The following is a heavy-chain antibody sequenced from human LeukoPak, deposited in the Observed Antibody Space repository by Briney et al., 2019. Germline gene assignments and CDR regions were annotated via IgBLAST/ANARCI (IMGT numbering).Heavy chain of an antibody. CDR2: IYTSGST. CDR3: ARASVGIVVAFDI. Sequence: SQTLSLTCTVSGGSISSGSYYWSWIRQPAGKGLEWIGRIYTSGSTNYNPSLKSRVTISVDTSKNQFSLKLSSVTAADTAVYYCARASVGIVVAFDIWCQGTMVTVSS. CDR1: GGSISSGSYY. D-gene: IGHD2-21*01. V-gene: IGHV4-61*02. J-gene: IGHJ3*02.